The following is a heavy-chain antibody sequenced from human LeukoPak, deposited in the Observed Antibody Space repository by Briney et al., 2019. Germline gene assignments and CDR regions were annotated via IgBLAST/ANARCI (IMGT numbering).Heavy chain of an antibody. CDR3: ALDYYDSSGCYGEDV. Sequence: ASVKVSCKASGYTFTGYYMHWVRQAPGQGLEWMGWINPNSGGTNYAQKFQGRVTMTRDTSISTAYMELSRLRSDDTAVYYCALDYYDSSGCYGEDVWGQGTTVTVSS. CDR1: GYTFTGYY. J-gene: IGHJ6*02. CDR2: INPNSGGT. V-gene: IGHV1-2*02. D-gene: IGHD3-22*01.